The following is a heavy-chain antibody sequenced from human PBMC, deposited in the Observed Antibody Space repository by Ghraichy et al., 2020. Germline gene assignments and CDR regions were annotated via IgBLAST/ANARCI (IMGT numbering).Heavy chain of an antibody. Sequence: GGSLRLSCAASGFTFSSYAMSWVRQAPGKGLEWVSAISGSGGSTYYADSVKGRFTISRDNSKNTLYLQMNSLRAEDTAVYYCAKDGRGLYYYYGMDVWGQGTTVTVSS. CDR1: GFTFSSYA. CDR3: AKDGRGLYYYYGMDV. J-gene: IGHJ6*02. D-gene: IGHD1-1*01. CDR2: ISGSGGST. V-gene: IGHV3-23*01.